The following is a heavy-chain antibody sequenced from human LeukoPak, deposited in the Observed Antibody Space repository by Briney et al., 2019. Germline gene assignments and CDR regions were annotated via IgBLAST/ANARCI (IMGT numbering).Heavy chain of an antibody. CDR3: ARGVGVAYYYYFMDV. Sequence: PGGSLRLSCAGSGFTFSSYGMHWVRQAPGKGLEWVSYIDGGGNTIEYTDSVKGRFTISRNNAKNSLSLQMNSLKAEDTAIYYCARGVGVAYYYYFMDVWGQGTTVTVSS. D-gene: IGHD2-15*01. CDR1: GFTFSSYG. J-gene: IGHJ6*02. CDR2: IDGGGNTI. V-gene: IGHV3-48*04.